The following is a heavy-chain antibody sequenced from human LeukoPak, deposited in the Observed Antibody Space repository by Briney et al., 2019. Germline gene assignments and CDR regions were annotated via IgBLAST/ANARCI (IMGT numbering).Heavy chain of an antibody. V-gene: IGHV4-59*08. CDR1: GGSISSYY. CDR3: ARLAAAATRSGWYTRTPLGSNWFDP. CDR2: IYYSGST. D-gene: IGHD6-19*01. J-gene: IGHJ5*02. Sequence: PSETLSLTCTVSGGSISSYYWSWIRQPPGKGLEWIGYIYYSGSTNYNPSLKSRVTISVDTSKNQFSLKLSSVTAADTAVYYCARLAAAATRSGWYTRTPLGSNWFDPWGQGTLVTVSS.